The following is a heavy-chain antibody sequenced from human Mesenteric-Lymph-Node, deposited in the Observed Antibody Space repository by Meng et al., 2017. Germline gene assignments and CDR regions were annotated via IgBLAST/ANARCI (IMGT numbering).Heavy chain of an antibody. J-gene: IGHJ4*02. CDR2: IYSGGST. D-gene: IGHD2-15*01. CDR3: ACIVVVVAASSGTDY. CDR1: GFTVSSNY. Sequence: GEALKISCAASGFTVSSNYMSWVRPAPGRGLEWVSVIYSGGSTYYADSVKGRFTISRDNSKNTLYLQMNSLRAEDTAVYYCACIVVVVAASSGTDYWGQGTLVTVSS. V-gene: IGHV3-66*02.